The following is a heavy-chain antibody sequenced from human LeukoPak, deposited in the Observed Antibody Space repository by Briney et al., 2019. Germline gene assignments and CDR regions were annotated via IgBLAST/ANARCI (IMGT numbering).Heavy chain of an antibody. J-gene: IGHJ4*02. CDR3: ARVWAYDYVWGSYRQAPYDY. CDR2: INPNSGGT. Sequence: GASVKVSCKAPGYTFTGYYMHWVRQAPGQGLEWMGWINPNSGGTNYAQKFQGRVTMTRDTSISTAYMELSRLRSDDTAVYYCARVWAYDYVWGSYRQAPYDYWGQGTLVTVSS. V-gene: IGHV1-2*02. CDR1: GYTFTGYY. D-gene: IGHD3-16*02.